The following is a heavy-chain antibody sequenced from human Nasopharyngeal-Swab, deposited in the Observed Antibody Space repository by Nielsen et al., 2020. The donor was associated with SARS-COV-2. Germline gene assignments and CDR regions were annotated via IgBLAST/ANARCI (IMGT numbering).Heavy chain of an antibody. CDR1: GFTFSSYG. Sequence: GESLKISCAASGFTFSSYGMHWVRQAPGKGLEWVAVISYDGSNKYYADSVKGRFTISRDNSKNTLYLQMNSLRAEDTAVYYCASNTGPDYYYYYGMDVWGQGTTVTVSS. CDR2: ISYDGSNK. V-gene: IGHV3-30*03. D-gene: IGHD1-1*01. CDR3: ASNTGPDYYYYYGMDV. J-gene: IGHJ6*02.